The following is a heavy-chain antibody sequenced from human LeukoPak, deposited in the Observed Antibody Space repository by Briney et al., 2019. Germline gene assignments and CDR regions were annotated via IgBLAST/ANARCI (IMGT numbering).Heavy chain of an antibody. V-gene: IGHV3-23*01. Sequence: GGSLRLSCAASGFTFSSYAMSWVRQAPGKGLEWVSAISGSGGSTYYADSVKGRFTISRDNSKNTLYLQMNSLRAEDTAVYYCAKDPFAYCGGDSYAYYFDYWGQGTLVTVSS. J-gene: IGHJ4*02. CDR1: GFTFSSYA. CDR3: AKDPFAYCGGDSYAYYFDY. D-gene: IGHD2-21*02. CDR2: ISGSGGST.